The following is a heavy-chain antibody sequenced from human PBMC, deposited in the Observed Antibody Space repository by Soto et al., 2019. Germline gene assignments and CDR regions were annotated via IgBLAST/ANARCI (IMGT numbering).Heavy chain of an antibody. J-gene: IGHJ6*02. D-gene: IGHD3-10*01. CDR3: ARLFRNYYSGIDV. Sequence: GESLKISCEGSGDGFSNYGSAWVRQMPGKGLEWLGIIFPEDSDTRYTPSLQGQVTISADKSINTAYLQWSSLKASDTATYYCARLFRNYYSGIDVWGQGTTVTVSS. CDR1: GDGFSNYG. CDR2: IFPEDSDT. V-gene: IGHV5-51*01.